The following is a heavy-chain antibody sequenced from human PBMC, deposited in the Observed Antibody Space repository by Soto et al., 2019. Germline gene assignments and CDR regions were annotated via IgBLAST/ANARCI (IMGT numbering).Heavy chain of an antibody. D-gene: IGHD4-4*01. CDR3: ARDPISDYSNYRTWFDP. Sequence: SVKVCCKASGGTFSSYAISWVRQAPGQVLEWMGGIIPIFGTANYAQKFQGRVTITRDTSASTAYMELSSLRSEDTAVYYCARDPISDYSNYRTWFDPWGQGTLVPVSS. J-gene: IGHJ5*02. CDR2: IIPIFGTA. V-gene: IGHV1-69*05. CDR1: GGTFSSYA.